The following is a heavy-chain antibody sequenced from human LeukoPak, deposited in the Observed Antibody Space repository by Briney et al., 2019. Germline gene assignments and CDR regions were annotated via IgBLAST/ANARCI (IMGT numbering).Heavy chain of an antibody. CDR2: INPSGGST. Sequence: ASVKVSCKASGYTFTSYYMHWVRQAPGQGLEWMGIINPSGGSTSYAQKFQGRVTMTRDMSTSTVYMELSSLRSEDTAVYYCARNSPYCGGDCYLTYFDLWGRGTLVTVSS. D-gene: IGHD2-21*02. V-gene: IGHV1-46*01. CDR1: GYTFTSYY. J-gene: IGHJ2*01. CDR3: ARNSPYCGGDCYLTYFDL.